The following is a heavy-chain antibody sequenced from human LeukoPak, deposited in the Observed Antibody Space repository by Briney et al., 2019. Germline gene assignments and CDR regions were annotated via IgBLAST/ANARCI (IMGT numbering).Heavy chain of an antibody. D-gene: IGHD4-11*01. Sequence: GSVKVSCKASGYTFTGYYMHWVRQAPGQGLEWMGWINPNSGGTNYAQKFQGRVTMTRDTSISTAYMELSRLRSDDTAVYYCARDPPLYSNYVNFDYWGQGTLVTVSS. V-gene: IGHV1-2*02. CDR1: GYTFTGYY. CDR3: ARDPPLYSNYVNFDY. CDR2: INPNSGGT. J-gene: IGHJ4*02.